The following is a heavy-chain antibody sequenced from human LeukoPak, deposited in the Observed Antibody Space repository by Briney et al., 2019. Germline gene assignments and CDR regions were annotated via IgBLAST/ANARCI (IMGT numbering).Heavy chain of an antibody. CDR3: ARLAPYYGTGII. V-gene: IGHV3-7*01. CDR1: GFTSSPYW. Sequence: PGGSLRPSCAASGFTSSPYWMSWVRQAPGKGLEWVATIKEDGSEEYYVDSVKGRFTISRDNAKNSLYLQMSSLRAEDTAVYYCARLAPYYGTGIIWGQGTVVTVSS. CDR2: IKEDGSEE. D-gene: IGHD3-10*01. J-gene: IGHJ3*02.